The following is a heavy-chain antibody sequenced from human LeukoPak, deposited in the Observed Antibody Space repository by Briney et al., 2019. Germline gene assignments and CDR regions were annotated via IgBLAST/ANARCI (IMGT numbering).Heavy chain of an antibody. CDR2: IWYDGSNK. CDR3: ARGTLYGDYGPLDY. J-gene: IGHJ4*02. CDR1: GFTFSSYG. Sequence: QPGGSLRLSCAASGFTFSSYGMPWVRQAPGKGLEWVAVIWYDGSNKYYADSVKGRFTISRDNSKNTLYLQMNSLRAEDTAVYYCARGTLYGDYGPLDYWGQGTLVTVSS. D-gene: IGHD4-17*01. V-gene: IGHV3-33*01.